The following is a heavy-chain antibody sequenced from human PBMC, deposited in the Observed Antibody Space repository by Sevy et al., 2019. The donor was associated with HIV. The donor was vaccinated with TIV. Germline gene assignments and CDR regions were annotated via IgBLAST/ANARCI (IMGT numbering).Heavy chain of an antibody. CDR3: ARDGGSRGMDV. Sequence: GGSLRLSCAASGFTVSSNYMNWVRQAPGKGLEWVSVIYNGGSTYYADSVKGRFNISRDNSKNTLYLQMNSRRAEDAAVYYCARDGGSRGMDVWGKGTTVTVSS. CDR2: IYNGGST. D-gene: IGHD6-13*01. CDR1: GFTVSSNY. V-gene: IGHV3-66*02. J-gene: IGHJ6*04.